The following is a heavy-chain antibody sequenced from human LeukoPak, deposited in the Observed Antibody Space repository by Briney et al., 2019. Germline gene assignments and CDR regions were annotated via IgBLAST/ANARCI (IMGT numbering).Heavy chain of an antibody. CDR3: ARVYYYDSSGPLYWYFDL. CDR2: IYSGGST. Sequence: GGSLRLSCAASGFTVSTNYMNWVRQAPGEGLEWVSLIYSGGSTYYADSVKGRFTISRDNSKNTLYLQMNSLRAEDTAVYYCARVYYYDSSGPLYWYFDLWGRGTLVTVSS. J-gene: IGHJ2*01. D-gene: IGHD3-22*01. V-gene: IGHV3-53*01. CDR1: GFTVSTNY.